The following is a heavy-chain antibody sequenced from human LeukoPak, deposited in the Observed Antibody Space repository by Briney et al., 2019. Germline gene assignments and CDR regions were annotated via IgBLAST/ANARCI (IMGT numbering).Heavy chain of an antibody. Sequence: GGSLRLSCAASGFTFSSYSMNWVRQAPGKGLEWVSYISSSSSTIYHADSVKGRFTISRDNAKNSLYLQMNSLRAEDTAVYYCARSARLMKGVVEVTALDDWGQGTLVTVSS. V-gene: IGHV3-48*01. CDR2: ISSSSSTI. CDR1: GFTFSSYS. CDR3: ARSARLMKGVVEVTALDD. D-gene: IGHD3-3*01. J-gene: IGHJ4*02.